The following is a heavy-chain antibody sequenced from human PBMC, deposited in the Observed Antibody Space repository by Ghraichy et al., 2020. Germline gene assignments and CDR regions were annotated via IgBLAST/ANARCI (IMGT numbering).Heavy chain of an antibody. Sequence: GSLRLSCAVSGASISSDNWWTWVRQPPGEGLEWIGEVFHSGTTNYNPSLKSRVTISVDKSKNQFSLELNSVTAADTAVYFCARGSTVTTNGLDVWGQGTTVSVSS. D-gene: IGHD4-17*01. V-gene: IGHV4-4*01. CDR1: GASISSDNW. J-gene: IGHJ6*02. CDR2: VFHSGTT. CDR3: ARGSTVTTNGLDV.